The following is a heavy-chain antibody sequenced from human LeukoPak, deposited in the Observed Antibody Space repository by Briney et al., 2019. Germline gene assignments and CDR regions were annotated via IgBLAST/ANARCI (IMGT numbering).Heavy chain of an antibody. D-gene: IGHD2-2*01. CDR1: GFTFSSYA. V-gene: IGHV3-23*01. J-gene: IGHJ4*02. CDR2: ISGSGGST. Sequence: PGGSLRLSCAASGFTFSSYAMSWVRQAPGKGLEWVSAISGSGGSTYYADSVKGRFTISRDNSKNTLYLQMNSLRAEDTAVYYCASHCSSTSCSPYSDYGFDYWGQGTLVTVSS. CDR3: ASHCSSTSCSPYSDYGFDY.